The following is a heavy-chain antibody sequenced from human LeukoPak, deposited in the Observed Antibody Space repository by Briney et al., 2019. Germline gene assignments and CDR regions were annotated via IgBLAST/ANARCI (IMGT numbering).Heavy chain of an antibody. V-gene: IGHV3-30*18. CDR3: AKDHSSGWDYFDY. CDR1: GFTFSSYG. J-gene: IGHJ4*02. CDR2: ISYDGSNK. D-gene: IGHD6-19*01. Sequence: GGSLRLSCAASGFTFSSYGTHWVRQAPGKGLEWVAVISYDGSNKYYADSVKGRFTISRDNSKNPLYLQMNSLRAEDTAVYYCAKDHSSGWDYFDYWGQGTLVIVSS.